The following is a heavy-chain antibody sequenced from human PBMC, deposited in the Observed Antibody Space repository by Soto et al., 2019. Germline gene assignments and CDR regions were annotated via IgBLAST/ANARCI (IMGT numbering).Heavy chain of an antibody. D-gene: IGHD3-10*01. CDR1: GGSISSSSYY. CDR3: AKKGYYPSGKINLFDS. Sequence: SETLSLTCTVSGGSISSSSYYWGWIRQPPGKGLEWIGSIYSGSTYYNPSLKSRVTISVDTSKNQFSLRLTSVTAADTAMYYCAKKGYYPSGKINLFDSWGQGTLVTVS. J-gene: IGHJ4*02. CDR2: IYSGST. V-gene: IGHV4-39*07.